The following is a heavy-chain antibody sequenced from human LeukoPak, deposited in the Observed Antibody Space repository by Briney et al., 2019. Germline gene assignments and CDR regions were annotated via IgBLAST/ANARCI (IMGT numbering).Heavy chain of an antibody. CDR3: ATLVSTRYYFDY. CDR2: IYHSGIT. Sequence: SETLSLTCSVSGDSISIYYWGWIRQPPGKGLEWIGNIYHSGITYYNHFNSSLKSRVTISIDTSKNQFSLRLTSVTAADTAVYFCATLVSTRYYFDYWGQGTLVTVSS. V-gene: IGHV4-38-2*02. D-gene: IGHD5/OR15-5a*01. J-gene: IGHJ4*02. CDR1: GDSISIYY.